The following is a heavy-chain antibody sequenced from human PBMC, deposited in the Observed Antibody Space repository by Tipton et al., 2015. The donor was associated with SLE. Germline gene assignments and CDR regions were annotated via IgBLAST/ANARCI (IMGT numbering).Heavy chain of an antibody. CDR3: ARSGYSSGWYRGLFDI. Sequence: TLSLTCAVYGGSFSGYYWSWIRQPPGKGLEWIGEINHSGSTNYNPSLKSRVTISVDTSKNQFFLRLRSVTAADTAVYYCARSGYSSGWYRGLFDIWGQGTMVTVSS. J-gene: IGHJ3*02. CDR2: INHSGST. CDR1: GGSFSGYY. D-gene: IGHD6-19*01. V-gene: IGHV4-34*09.